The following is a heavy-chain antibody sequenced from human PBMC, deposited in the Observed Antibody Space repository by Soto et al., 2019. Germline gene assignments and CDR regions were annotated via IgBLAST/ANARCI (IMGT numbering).Heavy chain of an antibody. CDR1: GDPVSSASFY. CDR3: AGVNSGRNWSDP. CDR2: IYFSGST. D-gene: IGHD6-19*01. J-gene: IGHJ5*02. V-gene: IGHV4-61*01. Sequence: PSETLSLTCTVSGDPVSSASFYWIWLRQAPGKGLEWIGFIYFSGSTNYNPSLKSRVTMSLDTSQNQFSQKLRSVTPADTAVYYCAGVNSGRNWSDPWGQGTLVTVSS.